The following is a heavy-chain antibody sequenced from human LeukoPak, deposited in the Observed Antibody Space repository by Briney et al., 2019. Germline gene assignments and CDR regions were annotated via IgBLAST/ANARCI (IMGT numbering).Heavy chain of an antibody. V-gene: IGHV4-59*01. CDR1: GGSISSYY. Sequence: SETLSLTCTVSGGSISSYYWSWIRQPPGKGLEWIGCIYYSGNTSYIPSLKSRVTISVDTSKNQFSLKLSSVTAADTAVYYCAGAAYDSSGYYLPRMYYFDYWGQGTLVTVSS. CDR2: IYYSGNT. D-gene: IGHD3-22*01. J-gene: IGHJ4*02. CDR3: AGAAYDSSGYYLPRMYYFDY.